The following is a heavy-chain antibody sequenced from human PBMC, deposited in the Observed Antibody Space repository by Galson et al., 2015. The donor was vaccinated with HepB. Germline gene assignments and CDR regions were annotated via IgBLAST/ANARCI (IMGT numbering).Heavy chain of an antibody. CDR2: ISAYNGNT. J-gene: IGHJ5*02. CDR1: GYTFTSYG. Sequence: SVKVSCKASGYTFTSYGIIWVRQAPGQGLEWMGWISAYNGNTNYAQKLQGRVTMTTDTSTSTAYMELRSLRSDDTAVYYCARAVYYDSSGYGNWFDPWGQGTLVTVSS. V-gene: IGHV1-18*04. D-gene: IGHD3-22*01. CDR3: ARAVYYDSSGYGNWFDP.